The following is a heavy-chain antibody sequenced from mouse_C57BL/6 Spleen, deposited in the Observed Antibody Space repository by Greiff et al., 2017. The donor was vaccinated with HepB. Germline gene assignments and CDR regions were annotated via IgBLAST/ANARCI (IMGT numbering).Heavy chain of an antibody. J-gene: IGHJ4*01. D-gene: IGHD2-4*01. CDR1: GYTFTSYW. CDR3: ARRAIEGDYDDGNYAMDY. V-gene: IGHV1-50*01. CDR2: IDPSDSYT. Sequence: QVQLQQPGAELVKPGASVKLSCKASGYTFTSYWMQWVKQRPGQGLEWIGEIDPSDSYTNYNQKFKGQATLTVDTSSSTAYMQLSSLTSEDSAVYYCARRAIEGDYDDGNYAMDYWGQGTSVTVSS.